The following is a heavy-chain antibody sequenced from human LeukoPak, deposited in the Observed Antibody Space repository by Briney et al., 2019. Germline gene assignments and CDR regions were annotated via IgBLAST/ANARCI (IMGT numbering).Heavy chain of an antibody. CDR2: ISWNSGSI. V-gene: IGHV3-9*01. CDR1: GFTFDDYA. Sequence: TGGSLRLSCAASGFTFDDYAMHWVRQAPGKGLGWVSGISWNSGSIGYADSVKGRFTISRDNAKNSLYLQMNSPRAEDTALYYCAKDISGYSSGWYGYYYYGMDVWGQGTTVTVSS. J-gene: IGHJ6*02. CDR3: AKDISGYSSGWYGYYYYGMDV. D-gene: IGHD6-19*01.